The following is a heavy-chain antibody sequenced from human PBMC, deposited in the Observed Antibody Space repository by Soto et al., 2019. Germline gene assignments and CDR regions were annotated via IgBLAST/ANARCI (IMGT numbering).Heavy chain of an antibody. CDR2: IYYSGST. D-gene: IGHD2-2*01. CDR3: ASASTICPIEGGCLAFDI. Sequence: SETLSLTCTVSGGSISSCGYYWSWIRQHPGKGLEWIGYIYYSGSTYYNPSLKSRVTISVDTSKNQFSLKLSSVTAADTAVYYCASASTICPIEGGCLAFDIWGQGTMVTVSS. CDR1: GGSISSCGYY. V-gene: IGHV4-31*02. J-gene: IGHJ3*02.